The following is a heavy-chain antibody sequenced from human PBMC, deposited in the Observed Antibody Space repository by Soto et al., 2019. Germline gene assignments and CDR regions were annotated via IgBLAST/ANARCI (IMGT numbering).Heavy chain of an antibody. J-gene: IGHJ6*02. CDR3: AKGGPGYYYYGMDV. D-gene: IGHD3-10*01. V-gene: IGHV3-30*18. CDR1: GFTFSSYG. Sequence: PGGSLRLSCAASGFTFSSYGMHWVRQAPGKGLEWVAVISYDGSNKYYADSVKGRFTISRDNSKNTLYLQMNSLRAEDTAVYYCAKGGPGYYYYGMDVWGQGTTVTVYS. CDR2: ISYDGSNK.